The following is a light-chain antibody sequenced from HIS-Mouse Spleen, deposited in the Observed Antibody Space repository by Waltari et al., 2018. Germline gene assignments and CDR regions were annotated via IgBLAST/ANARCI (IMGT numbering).Light chain of an antibody. CDR3: MQALQTPT. J-gene: IGKJ1*01. CDR1: HSLLHSNGYNY. CDR2: LGS. Sequence: IVMTQSPLSLPVTPGEPASISCRSSHSLLHSNGYNYLDWYLQKPGQSPQLLIYLGSNRASGVPDRFSGSGSGTDFTLKISRVEAEDVGVYYCMQALQTPTFGQGTEVEIK. V-gene: IGKV2-28*01.